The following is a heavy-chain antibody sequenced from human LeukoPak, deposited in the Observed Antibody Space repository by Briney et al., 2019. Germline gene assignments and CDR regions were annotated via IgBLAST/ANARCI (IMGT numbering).Heavy chain of an antibody. V-gene: IGHV1-46*01. Sequence: ASLKVPCKASGYSFSNYYMHWVRQAPGQGLEWLGIINCSGGTTNYAQKFQGRVTLTRDTSTSTVYMELSSLRSDDTAVYYCARGIEVGGSFDYWGQGTLVIVSS. CDR3: ARGIEVGGSFDY. CDR1: GYSFSNYY. CDR2: INCSGGTT. D-gene: IGHD3-10*01. J-gene: IGHJ4*02.